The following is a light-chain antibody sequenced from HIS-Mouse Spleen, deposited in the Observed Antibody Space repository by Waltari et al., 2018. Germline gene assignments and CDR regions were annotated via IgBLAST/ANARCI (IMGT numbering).Light chain of an antibody. CDR2: LGS. J-gene: IGKJ3*01. V-gene: IGKV2-28*01. CDR1: QSLLHSNGYNY. Sequence: DIVMTQSPLSLPVTPGEPASISCRSSQSLLHSNGYNYLDWYLQKPGQSPQLLIYLGSNRASGVPDRFSGSGSDTDFTLKISRVEAEDVGVYYCMQALQTPFTFGPGTKVEIK. CDR3: MQALQTPFT.